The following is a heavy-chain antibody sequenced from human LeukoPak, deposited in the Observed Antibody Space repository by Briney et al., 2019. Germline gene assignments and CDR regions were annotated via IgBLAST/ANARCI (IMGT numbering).Heavy chain of an antibody. CDR2: IKQDGSEK. Sequence: PGGSLRLSCAASGFTFSSYWMSWVRQAPGKGLEWVANIKQDGSEKYYVDSVRGRFTISRDNAKNSLYLQMNSLRAEDTAVYYCARVCPLGIVLDAFDIWGQGTMVTVSS. J-gene: IGHJ3*02. CDR3: ARVCPLGIVLDAFDI. V-gene: IGHV3-7*01. CDR1: GFTFSSYW. D-gene: IGHD7-27*01.